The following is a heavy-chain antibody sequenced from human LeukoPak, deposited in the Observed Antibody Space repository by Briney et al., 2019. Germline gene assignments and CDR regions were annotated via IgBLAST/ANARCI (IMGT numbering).Heavy chain of an antibody. V-gene: IGHV3-64*05. Sequence: GVSLRLSCSASGFTFKSYAMHWVRQAPGKGLEHVSSINTNGANTYYADSVKGRFTISRDNSRDTVYVQMNSLTPEDTAVYYCVKGLDYSSSQMDSWGQGTLVTVSP. D-gene: IGHD6-6*01. CDR2: INTNGANT. CDR1: GFTFKSYA. CDR3: VKGLDYSSSQMDS. J-gene: IGHJ4*02.